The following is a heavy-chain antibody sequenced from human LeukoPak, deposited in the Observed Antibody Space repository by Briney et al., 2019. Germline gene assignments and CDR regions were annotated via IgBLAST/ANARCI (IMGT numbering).Heavy chain of an antibody. CDR3: ARDLGATRLDY. V-gene: IGHV3-23*01. J-gene: IGHJ4*02. CDR1: GFTFSSYA. Sequence: GGSLRLSCAASGFTFSSYAMSWVRQAPGKGLEWVSAISGSGGSTYYADSVKGRVTISRDNSKNTLYLQMNSLRAEDTTVYYCARDLGATRLDYWGQGTLVTVSS. CDR2: ISGSGGST. D-gene: IGHD1-26*01.